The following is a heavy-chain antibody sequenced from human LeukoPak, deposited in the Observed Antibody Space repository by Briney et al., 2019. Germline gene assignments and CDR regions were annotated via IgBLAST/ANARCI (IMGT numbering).Heavy chain of an antibody. J-gene: IGHJ4*02. Sequence: GGSLRLSCSASGFTFSSYWMSWVRQAPGKGLEWVANIKQDGSEKYYVDSVKGRFTISRDNAKNSLYLQMNSLRAEDTAVYYCARDTGFRSIAARREVDYWGQGTLVTVSS. CDR1: GFTFSSYW. CDR2: IKQDGSEK. CDR3: ARDTGFRSIAARREVDY. D-gene: IGHD6-6*01. V-gene: IGHV3-7*01.